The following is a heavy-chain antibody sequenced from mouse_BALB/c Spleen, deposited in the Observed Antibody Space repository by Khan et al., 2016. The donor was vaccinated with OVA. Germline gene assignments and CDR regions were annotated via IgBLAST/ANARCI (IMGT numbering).Heavy chain of an antibody. CDR3: ARDRIDY. CDR1: GYTFSTYW. J-gene: IGHJ2*01. V-gene: IGHV1-7*01. Sequence: QVQLQQSGAELTKPGASVKMSCKASGYTFSTYWIHWVKQRPGQGLEWIGYINPSSGYTYYNQRFTDKATLTADKSSSTAYMQLSSLTSEDSAVYYWARDRIDYWGQGTTLTVSS. CDR2: INPSSGYT.